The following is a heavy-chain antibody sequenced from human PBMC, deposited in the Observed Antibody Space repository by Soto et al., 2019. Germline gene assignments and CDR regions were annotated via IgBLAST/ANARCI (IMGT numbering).Heavy chain of an antibody. J-gene: IGHJ4*02. CDR3: ARLVDLKLDY. CDR2: IYYSGST. V-gene: IGHV4-39*01. Sequence: SETLSLTCTVSGGSISSSSYYWGWIRQPPGKGLEWIGSIYYSGSTYYNPSLKSRVTISVDTSKNQFSLKLSSVTAADTAVYYCARLVDLKLDYWGQGTLVTVSS. D-gene: IGHD5-12*01. CDR1: GGSISSSSYY.